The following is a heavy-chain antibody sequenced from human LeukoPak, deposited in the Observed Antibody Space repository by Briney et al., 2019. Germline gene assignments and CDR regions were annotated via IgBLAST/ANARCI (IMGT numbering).Heavy chain of an antibody. D-gene: IGHD2-15*01. CDR3: ARDRERGTRAALYYFDS. CDR1: GYTFTSYY. Sequence: ASVKVSCKASGYTFTSYYMHWVRPAPGQGLEWMGIINPSGGSTSYAQKFQGRVTMTRDTSTSTVYMELSSLRSEDTAVYYCARDRERGTRAALYYFDSWGQGTLVTVSS. J-gene: IGHJ4*02. CDR2: INPSGGST. V-gene: IGHV1-46*01.